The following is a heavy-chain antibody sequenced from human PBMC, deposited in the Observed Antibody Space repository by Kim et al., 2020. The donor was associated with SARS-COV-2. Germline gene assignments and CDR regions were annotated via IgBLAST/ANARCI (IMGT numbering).Heavy chain of an antibody. CDR2: IKSKTDGGTT. CDR3: TTDFRWNYVGVDYYYYMDV. CDR1: GFTFSNAW. V-gene: IGHV3-15*01. D-gene: IGHD1-7*01. J-gene: IGHJ6*03. Sequence: GGSLRLSCAASGFTFSNAWMSWVRQAPGKGLEWVGRIKSKTDGGTTDYAAPVKGRFTISRDDSKNTLYLQMNSLKTEDTAVYYCTTDFRWNYVGVDYYYYMDVWGKGTTVTVSS.